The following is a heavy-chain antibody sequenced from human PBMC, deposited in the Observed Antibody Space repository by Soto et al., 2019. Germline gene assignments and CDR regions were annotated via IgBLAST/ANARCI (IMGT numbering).Heavy chain of an antibody. D-gene: IGHD4-17*01. CDR1: GYTFSSFF. V-gene: IGHV3-23*01. CDR2: IGANRGCT. J-gene: IGHJ3*01. Sequence: EVQLLEPGGGLVQPGGSLRLSCAASGYTFSSFFMSWVRQAPGKGLDWVSGIGANRGCTYYADPVKGRFIISRDNSKNTLYLQMNSLRAEDTAVYYCARDPNGDYLGAFDFWGQKTMVTVSS. CDR3: ARDPNGDYLGAFDF.